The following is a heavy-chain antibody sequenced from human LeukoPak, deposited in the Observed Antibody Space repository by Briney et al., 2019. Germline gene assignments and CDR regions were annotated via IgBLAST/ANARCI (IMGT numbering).Heavy chain of an antibody. CDR3: AKDKFRGGGNSYGRLHRTGAYFDY. Sequence: GGSLRLSCAASGFTFSSYGMHWVRQAPGKGLEWVAFIRYDGSNKYYADSVKGRFTISRDNSKNTLYLQMNSLRAEDTAVYYCAKDKFRGGGNSYGRLHRTGAYFDYWGQGTLVTVSS. CDR2: IRYDGSNK. CDR1: GFTFSSYG. D-gene: IGHD5-18*01. V-gene: IGHV3-30*02. J-gene: IGHJ4*02.